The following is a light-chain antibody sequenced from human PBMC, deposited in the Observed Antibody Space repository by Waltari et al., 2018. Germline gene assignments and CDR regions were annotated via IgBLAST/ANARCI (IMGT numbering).Light chain of an antibody. CDR2: GAS. CDR3: QQSYNTPYT. CDR1: QNIFTY. V-gene: IGKV1-39*01. Sequence: DIEMTQSPSSLSASVGDSVTITCRSSQNIFTYLNWYQQKPGKPPKLLIYGASSLQSGVPSRFSGSGSGTDFTLTISSLQAEDFATYYCQQSYNTPYTFGQGTKLEIK. J-gene: IGKJ2*01.